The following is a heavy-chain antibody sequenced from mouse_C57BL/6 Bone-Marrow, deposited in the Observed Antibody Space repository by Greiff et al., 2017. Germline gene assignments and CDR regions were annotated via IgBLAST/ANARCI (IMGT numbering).Heavy chain of an antibody. D-gene: IGHD1-1*01. J-gene: IGHJ4*01. CDR3: ARWYYCSSSAMDY. CDR1: GYTFTDYN. CDR2: INPNNGGT. V-gene: IGHV1-18*01. Sequence: VQLKESGPELVKPGASVKIPCKASGYTFTDYNMDWVKQSHGKSLEWIGDINPNNGGTIYNQKFKGKATLTVDKSCSSAYMELRSLTSEDTAVYDCARWYYCSSSAMDYWGQGTSVTVSS.